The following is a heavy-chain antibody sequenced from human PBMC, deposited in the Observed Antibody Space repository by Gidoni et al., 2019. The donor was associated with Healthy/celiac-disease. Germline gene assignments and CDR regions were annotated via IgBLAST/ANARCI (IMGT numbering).Heavy chain of an antibody. CDR2: ISGNSGSI. CDR1: GFALDDNA. D-gene: IGHD3-10*01. Sequence: EVQLVVSGEGLVQLVWYLRLPCAAAGFALDDNAMHWVRQAPGKGLDGVSGISGNSGSIGYADSVKGRFTISRDNAKNSLYLQMNSLRAEDTALYYCAKEVGFGELLFSDYYYYGMDVWGQGTTVTVSS. V-gene: IGHV3-9*01. CDR3: AKEVGFGELLFSDYYYYGMDV. J-gene: IGHJ6*02.